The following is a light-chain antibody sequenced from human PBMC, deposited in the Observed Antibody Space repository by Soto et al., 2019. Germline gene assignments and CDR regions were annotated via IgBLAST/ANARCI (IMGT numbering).Light chain of an antibody. CDR2: SNN. J-gene: IGLJ1*01. Sequence: QSVLTQTPSASGTPGPRVTISCSGTTSNLGSNTVHWYQQLPGTAPRRLIHSNNQRPSGVPDRFSGSKSGTSASLAISGLQSEDEADYYCATWDDSLNAYVFGTGTKVTVL. CDR1: TSNLGSNT. CDR3: ATWDDSLNAYV. V-gene: IGLV1-44*01.